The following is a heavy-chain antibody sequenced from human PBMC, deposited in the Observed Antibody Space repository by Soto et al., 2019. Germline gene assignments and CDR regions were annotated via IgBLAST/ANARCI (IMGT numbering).Heavy chain of an antibody. CDR3: AREKVVVGATNVPFGMDV. V-gene: IGHV1-3*01. Sequence: ASVKVSCKASGYTFTSYAMHWVRQAPGQRLEWMGWINAGNGNTKYSQKFQGRVTITRDTSASTAYMELSSLRSEDTAVYYCAREKVVVGATNVPFGMDVWGQGTTVTVSS. CDR2: INAGNGNT. J-gene: IGHJ6*02. D-gene: IGHD1-26*01. CDR1: GYTFTSYA.